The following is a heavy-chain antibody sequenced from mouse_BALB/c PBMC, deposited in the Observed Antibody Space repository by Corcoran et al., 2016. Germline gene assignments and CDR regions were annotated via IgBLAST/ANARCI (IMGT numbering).Heavy chain of an antibody. CDR1: GYTFTSYV. CDR3: ARGVGYSSMDY. J-gene: IGHJ4*01. CDR2: INPYNDGT. Sequence: EVQLQQSGPELVKPGASVKMSCKASGYTFTSYVMHWVKQKPGQGLEWIGYINPYNDGTKYNEKFKGKATLTSDKSSSTAYMELSSLTSEDSVVYYCARGVGYSSMDYWGQGTSVTVSS. D-gene: IGHD3-1*01. V-gene: IGHV1S136*01.